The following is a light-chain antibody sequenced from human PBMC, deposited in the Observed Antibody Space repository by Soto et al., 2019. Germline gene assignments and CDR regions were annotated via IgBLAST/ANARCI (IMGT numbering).Light chain of an antibody. CDR1: SSDVGGYNY. Sequence: QSALTQPASVSGSPGQSITISCTGTSSDVGGYNYVSWYQQHPGKAPKLMIYDVSNRPSGVSNRFSGSKSGNTASLTISGLQAEYDADYYCSAYTSSSTLVFGGGTKVTVL. CDR3: SAYTSSSTLV. V-gene: IGLV2-14*01. J-gene: IGLJ2*01. CDR2: DVS.